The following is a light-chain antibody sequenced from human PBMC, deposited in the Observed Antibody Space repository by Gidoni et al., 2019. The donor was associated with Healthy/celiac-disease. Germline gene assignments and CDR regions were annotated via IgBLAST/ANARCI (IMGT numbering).Light chain of an antibody. V-gene: IGKV3D-20*01. J-gene: IGKJ4*01. CDR1: QSVSSSY. Sequence: EIVLTQSPATLSLSPGERATLSCGASQSVSSSYLAWYQQKPGLAPRLLIYDASSGSGTDFTLTISRLEPEDFAVYYCQQYGSSPPRFTFGGGTKVEIK. CDR2: DAS. CDR3: QQYGSSPPRFT.